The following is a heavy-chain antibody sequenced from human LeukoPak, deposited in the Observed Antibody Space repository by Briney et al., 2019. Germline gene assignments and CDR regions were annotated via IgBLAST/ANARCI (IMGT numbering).Heavy chain of an antibody. Sequence: GGSLRLSCAASGFTFSSYAMSWVRQVPGKGLEWVSGISRGSITYYSDSVKGRFTISRDNSRATLFLQMNSLRAEDTAVYYCARDVEEGYDFWSGYSWAFDYWGQGTLVTVSS. CDR1: GFTFSSYA. V-gene: IGHV3-23*01. CDR3: ARDVEEGYDFWSGYSWAFDY. D-gene: IGHD3-3*01. CDR2: ISRGSIT. J-gene: IGHJ4*02.